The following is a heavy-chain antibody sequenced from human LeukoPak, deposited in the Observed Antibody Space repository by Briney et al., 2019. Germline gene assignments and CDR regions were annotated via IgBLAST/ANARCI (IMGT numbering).Heavy chain of an antibody. D-gene: IGHD3-22*01. J-gene: IGHJ4*02. CDR1: GGSFSGHY. CDR2: INHSGST. Sequence: SETLSLTCAVYGGSFSGHYWSWIRQPPGKGLEWIGEINHSGSTNYNPSLKSRVTISVDTSKNQFSLKLSSVTAADTAVYYCASRAHYDNSGYPETYFDYWGQGTLVTVSS. CDR3: ASRAHYDNSGYPETYFDY. V-gene: IGHV4-34*01.